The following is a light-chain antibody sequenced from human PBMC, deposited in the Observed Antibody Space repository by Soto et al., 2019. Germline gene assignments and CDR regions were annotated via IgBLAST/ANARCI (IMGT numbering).Light chain of an antibody. CDR3: QQYNSYSWT. V-gene: IGKV3-15*01. CDR2: AAS. J-gene: IGKJ1*01. CDR1: QSVASN. Sequence: EIVLTQSPGTLSLSPGERATLSCRASQSVASNLAWYQQKPGQTPRLLIYAASTRATGIPARFSGSGSGTEFTLTISSLQPDDFATYYCQQYNSYSWTFGQGTKVDIK.